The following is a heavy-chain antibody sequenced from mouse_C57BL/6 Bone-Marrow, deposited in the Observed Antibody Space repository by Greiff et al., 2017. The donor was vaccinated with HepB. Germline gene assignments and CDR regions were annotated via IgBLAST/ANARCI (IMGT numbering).Heavy chain of an antibody. CDR2: IWSGGST. V-gene: IGHV2-2*01. CDR1: GFSLTSYG. Sequence: QVQRVESGPGLVQPSQSLSITCTVSGFSLTSYGVHWVRQSPGKGLEWLGVIWSGGSTDYNAAFISRLSISKDNSKSQVFFKMNSLQADDTAIYYCARRHAYYSNYGNYAMDYWGQGTSVTVSS. J-gene: IGHJ4*01. D-gene: IGHD2-5*01. CDR3: ARRHAYYSNYGNYAMDY.